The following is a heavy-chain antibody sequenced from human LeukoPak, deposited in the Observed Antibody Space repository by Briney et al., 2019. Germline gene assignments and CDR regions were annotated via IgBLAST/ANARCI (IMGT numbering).Heavy chain of an antibody. Sequence: PGGSLRLSCAASGFTFSSYWMNWVRQAPGKGLVWVSRIASDGSSTTYADSVKGRFSISRDNAKNTLYLQMNSLRVEDTAVYHCARELVYDSRYGMDVWGQGTTVTVSS. V-gene: IGHV3-74*01. J-gene: IGHJ6*02. D-gene: IGHD3-22*01. CDR1: GFTFSSYW. CDR3: ARELVYDSRYGMDV. CDR2: IASDGSST.